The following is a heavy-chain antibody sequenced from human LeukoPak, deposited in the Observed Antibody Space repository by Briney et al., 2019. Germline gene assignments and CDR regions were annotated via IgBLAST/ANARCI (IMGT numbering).Heavy chain of an antibody. V-gene: IGHV4-39*07. Sequence: SETLSLTCTVSGGSIRSSYYYWSWIRQPPGKGLEWIGEINHSGSTNYNPSLKSRVTISVDTSKNQFSLKLSSVTAADTAVYYCARGPYSSSWAWFDPWGQGTLVTVSS. J-gene: IGHJ5*02. CDR3: ARGPYSSSWAWFDP. D-gene: IGHD6-6*01. CDR1: GGSIRSSYYY. CDR2: INHSGST.